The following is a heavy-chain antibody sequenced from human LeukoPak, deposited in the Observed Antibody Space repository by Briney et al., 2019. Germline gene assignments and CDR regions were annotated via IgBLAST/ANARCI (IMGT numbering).Heavy chain of an antibody. V-gene: IGHV4-39*01. CDR3: ARSPGRNYYDSSGYVDY. CDR2: IYYSGST. Sequence: PSETLSLTCTVSGGSISSSSYYWGWIRQPPGKGLEWIGSIYYSGSTYYNPSLKSRVTISVYTSKNQFSLKLSSVTAADTAVYYCARSPGRNYYDSSGYVDYWGQGTLVTVSS. CDR1: GGSISSSSYY. D-gene: IGHD3-22*01. J-gene: IGHJ4*02.